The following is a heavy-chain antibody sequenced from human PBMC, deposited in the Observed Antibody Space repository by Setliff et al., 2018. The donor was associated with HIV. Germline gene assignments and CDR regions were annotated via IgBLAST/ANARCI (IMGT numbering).Heavy chain of an antibody. Sequence: ASVKVSCKASGYTFINYGISWVRQAPGQGLEWMGWISAYNGNTNYAQQLQGRVTVTTDTSTSTAYMELRSLRSDDTAVYYCARDGYYYDGSAYSTFDYWGQGTLVTVSS. CDR2: ISAYNGNT. CDR1: GYTFINYG. D-gene: IGHD3-22*01. J-gene: IGHJ4*02. CDR3: ARDGYYYDGSAYSTFDY. V-gene: IGHV1-18*01.